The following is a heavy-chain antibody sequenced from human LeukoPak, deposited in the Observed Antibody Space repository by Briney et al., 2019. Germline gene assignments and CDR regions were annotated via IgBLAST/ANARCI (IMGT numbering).Heavy chain of an antibody. CDR3: ARAISTEAFDI. D-gene: IGHD3-9*01. V-gene: IGHV3-53*01. Sequence: GGSLRLSCAASGFTVNGNFMSWVRQAPGKGLEWVSLIYSGGSTYYADSVKGRFTVSRDTSKNTLYLQMSSLRAEDTAIYYCARAISTEAFDIWGQGAMVTVSS. J-gene: IGHJ3*02. CDR1: GFTVNGNF. CDR2: IYSGGST.